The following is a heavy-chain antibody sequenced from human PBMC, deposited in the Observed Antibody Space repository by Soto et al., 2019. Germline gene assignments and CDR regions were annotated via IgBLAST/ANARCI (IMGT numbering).Heavy chain of an antibody. CDR3: AKDRDIVATSYYYMDV. V-gene: IGHV3-23*01. J-gene: IGHJ6*03. CDR2: ISGSGGST. D-gene: IGHD5-12*01. CDR1: GFTFSSYA. Sequence: GGSLRLSCAASGFTFSSYAMSWVRQAPGKGLEWVSAISGSGGSTYYADSVKGRFTISRDNSKNTLYLQMNSLRAEDTAVYYCAKDRDIVATSYYYMDVWGKGTTVTVSS.